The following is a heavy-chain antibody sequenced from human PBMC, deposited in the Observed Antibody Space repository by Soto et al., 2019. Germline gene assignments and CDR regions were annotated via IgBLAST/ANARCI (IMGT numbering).Heavy chain of an antibody. D-gene: IGHD6-19*01. J-gene: IGHJ4*02. Sequence: EVQLVESGGGLVKPGGSLRLSCAASGFTFSSYSMNWVRQAPGKGLEWLSSISSSSSYIYYADSVMGRFTISRDNDKNSLYLQMNSLRAEDTAVYYCARGAVAYNLYFDYWGQGTLVTVSS. CDR3: ARGAVAYNLYFDY. CDR2: ISSSSSYI. V-gene: IGHV3-21*01. CDR1: GFTFSSYS.